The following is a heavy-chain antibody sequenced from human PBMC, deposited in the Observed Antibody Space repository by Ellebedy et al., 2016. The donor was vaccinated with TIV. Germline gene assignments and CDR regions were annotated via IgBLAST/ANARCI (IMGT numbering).Heavy chain of an antibody. D-gene: IGHD6-6*01. J-gene: IGHJ1*01. CDR1: GGTFSTYA. V-gene: IGHV1-69*06. Sequence: ASVKVSCKASGGTFSTYAISWVRQAPGEGLEWMGGIIPMFGTTDYAQKFQDRVTITADKSTSTVYMGLSSLRPEDTAVYYCAREGREYNTPSQYFQHWGQGTLVTVSS. CDR3: AREGREYNTPSQYFQH. CDR2: IIPMFGTT.